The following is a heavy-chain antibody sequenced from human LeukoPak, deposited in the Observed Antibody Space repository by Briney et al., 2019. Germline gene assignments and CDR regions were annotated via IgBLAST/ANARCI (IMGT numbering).Heavy chain of an antibody. Sequence: SETLFLTCAVYGGSFSGYYWSWIRQPPGKGLEWIGEINHRGSTNYNPSLKSRVTISVDTSKNQFSLKLSSVTAADTAVYYCARRPTPIWFGEPKYYFDYWGQGTLVTVSS. J-gene: IGHJ4*02. CDR1: GGSFSGYY. V-gene: IGHV4-34*01. D-gene: IGHD3-10*01. CDR2: INHRGST. CDR3: ARRPTPIWFGEPKYYFDY.